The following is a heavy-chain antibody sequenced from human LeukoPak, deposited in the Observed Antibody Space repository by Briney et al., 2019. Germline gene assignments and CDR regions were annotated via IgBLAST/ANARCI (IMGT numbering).Heavy chain of an antibody. J-gene: IGHJ5*02. D-gene: IGHD5-24*01. CDR2: IYYSGST. CDR3: ARTENYIPEDCFDP. Sequence: PSETLSLTCTVSGGSISSSTYYWGCIRQPPGKGLEWIGSIYYSGSTYYNPSLKSRVTISVDTSKNQFSLKLSSVTAADTAVYYCARTENYIPEDCFDPWGQGTLVTVSS. CDR1: GGSISSSTYY. V-gene: IGHV4-39*01.